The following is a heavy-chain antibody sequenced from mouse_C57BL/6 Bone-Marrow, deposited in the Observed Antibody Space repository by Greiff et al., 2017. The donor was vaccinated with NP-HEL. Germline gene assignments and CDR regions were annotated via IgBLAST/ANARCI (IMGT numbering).Heavy chain of an antibody. J-gene: IGHJ2*01. CDR1: GYTFTGYW. D-gene: IGHD1-1*01. CDR3: ASGGSITTVPKNYFDY. Sequence: QVQLQQSGAELMKPGASVKLSCKATGYTFTGYWIEWVKQRPGHGLEWIGEILPGSGSTNYNEKFKGKATFTADTSSNTAYMQLSSLTTEDSAIYYCASGGSITTVPKNYFDYWGQGTTLTVSS. CDR2: ILPGSGST. V-gene: IGHV1-9*01.